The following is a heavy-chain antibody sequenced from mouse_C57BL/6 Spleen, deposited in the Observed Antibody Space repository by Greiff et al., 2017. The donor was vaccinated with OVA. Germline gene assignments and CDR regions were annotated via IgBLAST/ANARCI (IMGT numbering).Heavy chain of an antibody. CDR2: INPSNGGT. V-gene: IGHV1-53*01. CDR1: GYTFTSYW. Sequence: QVQLQQSGTELVKPGASVKLSCKASGYTFTSYWMHWVKQRPGQGLEWIGNINPSNGGTNYNEKFKSKATLTVDKSSSTAYMQLSSLTSEDSAVYYCARLGAGPLLRYAMDYWGQGTSVTVSS. D-gene: IGHD1-2*01. J-gene: IGHJ4*01. CDR3: ARLGAGPLLRYAMDY.